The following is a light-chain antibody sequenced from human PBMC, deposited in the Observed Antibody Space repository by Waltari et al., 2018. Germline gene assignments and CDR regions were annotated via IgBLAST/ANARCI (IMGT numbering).Light chain of an antibody. Sequence: SPLTHPPSPSGSPGQSVTIPCPGTSRDVCGYNDLSWYQQHPGKAPKLMIYEVRKRPSGVPDRFSGSKSGNTASLTVSGLQAEDEADYYCSSYAGSNNYVFGTGTKVTVL. CDR2: EVR. CDR3: SSYAGSNNYV. V-gene: IGLV2-8*01. J-gene: IGLJ1*01. CDR1: SRDVCGYND.